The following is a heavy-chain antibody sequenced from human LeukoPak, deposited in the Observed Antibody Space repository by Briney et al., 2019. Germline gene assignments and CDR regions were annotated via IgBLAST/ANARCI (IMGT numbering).Heavy chain of an antibody. J-gene: IGHJ6*03. V-gene: IGHV4-59*01. D-gene: IGHD3-22*01. CDR3: ARWADSSGSSPQFYYYYMDV. Sequence: SETLSLTCTVSGGSISSYYWSWIRQPPGKGLEWIGYIYYSGSTNYNPSLKSRVTISVDTSKNQFSLKLSSVTAADTAVYYCARWADSSGSSPQFYYYYMDVWGKGTTVTVSS. CDR2: IYYSGST. CDR1: GGSISSYY.